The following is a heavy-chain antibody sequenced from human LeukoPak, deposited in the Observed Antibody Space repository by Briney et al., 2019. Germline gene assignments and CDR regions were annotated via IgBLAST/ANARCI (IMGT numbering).Heavy chain of an antibody. Sequence: SVKVSCKASGGTFSSYDISWVRQAPGQGLEWMGGIIPIFGTANYAQKFQGRVTITADESTSTAYMELSSLRSEDTAVYYCAAHDYGDYWYVYWGQGTLVTVSS. CDR3: AAHDYGDYWYVY. V-gene: IGHV1-69*13. CDR2: IIPIFGTA. D-gene: IGHD4-17*01. CDR1: GGTFSSYD. J-gene: IGHJ4*02.